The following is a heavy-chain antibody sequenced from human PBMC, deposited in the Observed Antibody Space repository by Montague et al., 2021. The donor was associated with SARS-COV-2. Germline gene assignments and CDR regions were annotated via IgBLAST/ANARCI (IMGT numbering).Heavy chain of an antibody. J-gene: IGHJ4*02. D-gene: IGHD1-1*01. CDR3: ARAQNTCFIANCVNYFEV. Sequence: SETLSLTCTVSGGSISSSSYYWGWIRQPPGKGLEWIGSIYYSGSTYYNPSLKSRVTISVDTSKNQFSLKLSSVTAADTAVYYCARAQNTCFIANCVNYFEVWGLGALVTVSS. CDR2: IYYSGST. V-gene: IGHV4-39*01. CDR1: GGSISSSSYY.